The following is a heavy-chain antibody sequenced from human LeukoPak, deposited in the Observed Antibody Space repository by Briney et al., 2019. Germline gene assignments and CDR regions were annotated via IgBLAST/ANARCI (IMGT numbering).Heavy chain of an antibody. J-gene: IGHJ4*02. V-gene: IGHV1-18*01. CDR2: INPYNGKT. CDR1: GYTFISFG. Sequence: ASVKVSCKASGYTFISFGFSWVRQAPGQGLEWMGWINPYNGKTNYALKFQGRVTMTTDTSTSTVNMDLRSLRPDDTAVYYCARDYGGSYGPLGYWGQGTLVTVSS. D-gene: IGHD1-26*01. CDR3: ARDYGGSYGPLGY.